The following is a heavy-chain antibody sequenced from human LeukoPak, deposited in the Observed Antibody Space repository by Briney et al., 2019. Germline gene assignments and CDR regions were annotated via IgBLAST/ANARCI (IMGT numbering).Heavy chain of an antibody. Sequence: GGSLRLSCAASGFTFSDYEMNWVRQAPGMGLEWFAFISSSGGTMYYADSVRGRFTLSRDSAKISLYLQMNSLRAEDTAVYYCARTKMSPYYYYGLDVWGQGTTVTVSS. D-gene: IGHD2-8*01. CDR3: ARTKMSPYYYYGLDV. V-gene: IGHV3-48*03. CDR1: GFTFSDYE. J-gene: IGHJ6*02. CDR2: ISSSGGTM.